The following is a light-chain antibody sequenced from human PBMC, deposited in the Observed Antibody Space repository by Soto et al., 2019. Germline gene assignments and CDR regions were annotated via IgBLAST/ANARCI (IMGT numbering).Light chain of an antibody. CDR3: TSYAGSNIWV. V-gene: IGLV2-8*01. J-gene: IGLJ2*01. CDR1: SSDVGGYNY. CDR2: EVS. Sequence: QSALTQPPSASGSPGQSVTISCTGTSSDVGGYNYVSWFQQHPGKAPKLMIDEVSKRPSGVPDRFSGSKSGNTASLTVSGLQAEDEAVYYCTSYAGSNIWVFGGGTKLTVL.